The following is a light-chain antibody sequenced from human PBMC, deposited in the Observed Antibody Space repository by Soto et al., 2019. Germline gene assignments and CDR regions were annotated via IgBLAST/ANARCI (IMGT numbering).Light chain of an antibody. CDR3: SSYTGSSTYG. J-gene: IGLJ1*01. V-gene: IGLV2-14*01. Sequence: QSVLTQPASVSGSPGQSITISCTGTSSDVGGYNYVSWYQQHPGKAPKLMIYEVSNRPSGVSNRFSGSKSGNTASLTISGLQAEDEADYYCSSYTGSSTYGFGTGTKVPS. CDR2: EVS. CDR1: SSDVGGYNY.